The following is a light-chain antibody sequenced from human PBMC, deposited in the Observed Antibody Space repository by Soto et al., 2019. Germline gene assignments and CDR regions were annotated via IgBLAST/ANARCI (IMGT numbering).Light chain of an antibody. CDR1: QTVSSNY. CDR3: QQYGSSPLFA. CDR2: GAS. Sequence: EIVLTQSPGTLSLSPGERATLSCRARQTVSSNYLAWYQQKPGQAPRLLIYGASSRATGIPDRFSGSGSGTDFTLTISSLEPEDFAVYYCQQYGSSPLFAFGPGTEVGLK. V-gene: IGKV3-20*01. J-gene: IGKJ3*01.